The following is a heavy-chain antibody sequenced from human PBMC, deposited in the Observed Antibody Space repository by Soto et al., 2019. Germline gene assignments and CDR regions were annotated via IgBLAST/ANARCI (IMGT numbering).Heavy chain of an antibody. CDR1: GGSISSSSYY. CDR3: ARPSYGSGSYLHYMDV. D-gene: IGHD3-10*01. V-gene: IGHV4-39*01. Sequence: SETLSLTCTVSGGSISSSSYYWGWIRQPPGKGLEWIGSIYYSGSTYYNPSLKSRVTISVDTSKNQFSLKLSSVTAADTAVYYCARPSYGSGSYLHYMDVWGKGTTVTVSS. CDR2: IYYSGST. J-gene: IGHJ6*03.